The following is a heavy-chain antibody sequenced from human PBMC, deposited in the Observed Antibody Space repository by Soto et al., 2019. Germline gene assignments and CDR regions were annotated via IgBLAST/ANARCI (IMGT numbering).Heavy chain of an antibody. CDR3: ARALATRYQFDY. D-gene: IGHD1-1*01. J-gene: IGHJ4*02. V-gene: IGHV3-30-3*01. CDR1: GFTFSSYA. Sequence: PGGSLRLSCAASGFTFSSYAMHWVRQAPGKGLEWVAVISYDASNIYYADSVKGRFSITRDNSKNTLYLQMNSLRPEDTSVYFCARALATRYQFDYWGQGTPVTVSS. CDR2: ISYDASNI.